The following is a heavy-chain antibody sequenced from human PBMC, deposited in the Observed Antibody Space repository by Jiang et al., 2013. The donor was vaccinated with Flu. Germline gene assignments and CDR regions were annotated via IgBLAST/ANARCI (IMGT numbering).Heavy chain of an antibody. D-gene: IGHD3-10*01. J-gene: IGHJ2*01. Sequence: VQLLESGGGLVQPGRSLKLSCAASGFTFDDYAMHWVRQIPGRGLEWVSAIGWNGGNTAYADSVRGRFVISRDNAKNSLYLQMNSLRPEETALYYCAKDRGTMVRGKTNFDLWGRGTLVTVSS. V-gene: IGHV3-9*01. CDR2: IGWNGGNT. CDR3: AKDRGTMVRGKTNFDL. CDR1: GFTFDDYA.